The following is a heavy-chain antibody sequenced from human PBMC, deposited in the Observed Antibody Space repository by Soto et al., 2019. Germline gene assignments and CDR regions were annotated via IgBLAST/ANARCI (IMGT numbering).Heavy chain of an antibody. D-gene: IGHD3-16*01. CDR3: ARHPYTRSAYNWLDT. V-gene: IGHV4-39*01. J-gene: IGHJ5*02. Sequence: QLQLQESGPGLVEPSETLSLTCTVSGGSIRSSSYYWAWIRQPPGKGLEWIGSVFYTGSPYYSPSLRRRVTISVDRSKNQFSLNLDSVAAADTAMYFCARHPYTRSAYNWLDTWGQGILVTVSS. CDR2: VFYTGSP. CDR1: GGSIRSSSYY.